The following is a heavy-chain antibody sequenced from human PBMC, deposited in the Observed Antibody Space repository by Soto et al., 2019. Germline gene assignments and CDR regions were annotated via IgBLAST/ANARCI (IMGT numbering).Heavy chain of an antibody. Sequence: QVQLVQSGAEVKKPGASVKVSCKASGYTFTSYYMHWVRQAPGQGLEWMGIINPSGGSTSYAQKSQGRPTMTRDTSTSTVYMELSSRKSEDTAVYYWAREGKWAAAGGGDYWGQGTLVTVSS. J-gene: IGHJ4*02. V-gene: IGHV1-46*01. D-gene: IGHD6-13*01. CDR1: GYTFTSYY. CDR3: AREGKWAAAGGGDY. CDR2: INPSGGST.